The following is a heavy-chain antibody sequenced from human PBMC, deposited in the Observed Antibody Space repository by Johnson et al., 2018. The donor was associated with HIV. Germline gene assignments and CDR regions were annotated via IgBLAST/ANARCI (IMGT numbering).Heavy chain of an antibody. CDR1: GFAFSNYA. CDR2: ISYDGSNK. D-gene: IGHD6-13*01. J-gene: IGHJ3*02. V-gene: IGHV3-30*14. Sequence: QVQLVESGGGVVQPGGSLRLSCAASGFAFSNYAMHWVRQAPGKGLEWMAIISYDGSNKYYADSVRGRFTISRDNSKTTLYLQMNILRAEDTAVYHCARAGLKIEYSSPDIWGQGTMVTVSS. CDR3: ARAGLKIEYSSPDI.